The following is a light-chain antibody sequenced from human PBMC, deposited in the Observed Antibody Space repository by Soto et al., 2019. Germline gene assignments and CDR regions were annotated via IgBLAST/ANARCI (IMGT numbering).Light chain of an antibody. CDR3: QHYDNWPPWT. CDR2: GAS. Sequence: EIVMTQSPVTLSVSPGERATLSCRASQSVSSNLAWYQQKPGQAPTLLIYGASARATGIPARFSGSGSGTEFTLTISSLQSEDFAIYYCQHYDNWPPWTFGQGTKV. V-gene: IGKV3-15*01. CDR1: QSVSSN. J-gene: IGKJ1*01.